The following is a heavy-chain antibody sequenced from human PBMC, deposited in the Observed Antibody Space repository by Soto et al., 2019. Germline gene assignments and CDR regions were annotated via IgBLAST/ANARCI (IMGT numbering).Heavy chain of an antibody. CDR1: GGSISSGGYY. J-gene: IGHJ3*02. D-gene: IGHD5-18*01. Sequence: SETLSLTCPVSGGSISSGGYYWSWIRQHPGKGLEWIGYIYYSGSTYYNPSLKSRVTISVDTSKNQFSLKLSSVTAADTAVYYCAREGELHVDTAMTDAFDIWGQGTMVTVSS. V-gene: IGHV4-31*03. CDR2: IYYSGST. CDR3: AREGELHVDTAMTDAFDI.